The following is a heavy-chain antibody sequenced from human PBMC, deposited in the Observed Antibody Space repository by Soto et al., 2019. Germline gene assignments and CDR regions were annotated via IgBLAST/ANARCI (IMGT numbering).Heavy chain of an antibody. V-gene: IGHV3-23*01. CDR1: GFTFSNSA. CDR2: ISGSGAST. D-gene: IGHD6-6*01. J-gene: IGHJ4*02. CDR3: AKARTRYSSSSFDY. Sequence: GGSLRLSCAASGFTFSNSAMTWVRQAPGKGLEWVSVISGSGASTFYADSVKGRFTISRDNSKNTLYLQMNSLRAEDTAVYYCAKARTRYSSSSFDYWGQGTLVTVSS.